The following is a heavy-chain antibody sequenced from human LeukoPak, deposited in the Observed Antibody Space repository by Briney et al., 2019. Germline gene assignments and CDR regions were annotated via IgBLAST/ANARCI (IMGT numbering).Heavy chain of an antibody. CDR3: ARGRDGYNCD. CDR1: GGSISSHY. J-gene: IGHJ4*02. Sequence: SSETLSLTCTVSGGSISSHYWSWIRQPPGKGLEWIGYIYYSGSTNYNPSHKSRVTISVDTSKNQFSLKLSSVTAADTAVYYCARGRDGYNCDWGQGTLVTVSS. V-gene: IGHV4-59*11. CDR2: IYYSGST. D-gene: IGHD5-24*01.